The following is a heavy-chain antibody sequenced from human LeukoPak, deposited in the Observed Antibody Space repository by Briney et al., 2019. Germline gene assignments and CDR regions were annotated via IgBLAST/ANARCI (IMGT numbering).Heavy chain of an antibody. Sequence: GGSLRLSCAASGFTFSSYAMHWGRQAPGKGLEWVAVISYDGSNKYYADSVKGRFTISRDNSKNTLYLQMNSLRAEDTAVYYCARDSANYYDSSGYHVTWGQGTLVTVSS. CDR2: ISYDGSNK. J-gene: IGHJ5*02. V-gene: IGHV3-30*04. CDR3: ARDSANYYDSSGYHVT. CDR1: GFTFSSYA. D-gene: IGHD3-22*01.